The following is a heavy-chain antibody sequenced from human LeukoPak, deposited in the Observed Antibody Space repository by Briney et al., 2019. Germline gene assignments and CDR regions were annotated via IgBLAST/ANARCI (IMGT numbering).Heavy chain of an antibody. CDR2: INPSGGST. Sequence: ASVMVSCKASGYTFTSYYMHWVRQAPGQGLEWMGIINPSGGSTSYAQKFQGRVTMTRDTSTSTVYMELSSLRSEDTAVYYCARGVYYYGSGSYGDFDYWGQGTLVTVSS. D-gene: IGHD3-10*01. J-gene: IGHJ4*02. V-gene: IGHV1-46*01. CDR3: ARGVYYYGSGSYGDFDY. CDR1: GYTFTSYY.